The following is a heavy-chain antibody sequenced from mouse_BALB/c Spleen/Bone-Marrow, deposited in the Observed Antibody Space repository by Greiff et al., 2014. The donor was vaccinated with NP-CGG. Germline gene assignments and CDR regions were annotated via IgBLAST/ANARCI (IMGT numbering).Heavy chain of an antibody. Sequence: VQLQQSGAELVKPGASVKISCKASGYTFSSHWIEWVKQKPGHGLEWIGEILPGSGSTNYNEKFKGKATFTADTSSNTAYMQLSSLTSEDAAVYYCTRELGDYWGQGTLVTVSA. V-gene: IGHV1-9*01. J-gene: IGHJ3*01. CDR1: GYTFSSHW. CDR3: TRELGDY. CDR2: ILPGSGST. D-gene: IGHD4-1*01.